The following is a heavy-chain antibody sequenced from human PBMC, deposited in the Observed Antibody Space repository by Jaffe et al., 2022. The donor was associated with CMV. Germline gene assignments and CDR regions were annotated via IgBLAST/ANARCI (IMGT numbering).Heavy chain of an antibody. CDR3: ARGGDYDYVWGSYRQGYFDY. V-gene: IGHV1-46*01. D-gene: IGHD3-16*02. CDR2: INPSGGST. J-gene: IGHJ4*02. Sequence: QVQLVQSGAEVKKPGASVKVSCKASGYTFTSYYMHWVRQAPGQGLEWMGIINPSGGSTSYAQKFQGRVTMTRDTSTSTVYMELSSLRSEDTAVYYCARGGDYDYVWGSYRQGYFDYWGQGTLVTVSS. CDR1: GYTFTSYY.